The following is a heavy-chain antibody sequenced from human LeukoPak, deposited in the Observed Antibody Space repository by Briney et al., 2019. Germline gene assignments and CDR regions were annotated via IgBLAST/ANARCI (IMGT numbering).Heavy chain of an antibody. CDR1: GASIETSF. CDR3: VRDGDDTRDILPFHI. J-gene: IGHJ3*02. V-gene: IGHV4-4*07. D-gene: IGHD1-1*01. CDR2: FYTSGRA. Sequence: SETLSLTCTVSGASIETSFWNWIRQPAGKRLEWIGRFYTSGRAEYNPSLRGRVTMSIDTSNNQFSLKLSSVTAADTAIYYCVRDGDDTRDILPFHIWGQGAMVTVSS.